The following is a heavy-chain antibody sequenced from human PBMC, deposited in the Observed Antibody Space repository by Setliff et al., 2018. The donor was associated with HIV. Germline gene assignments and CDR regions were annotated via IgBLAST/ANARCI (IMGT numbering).Heavy chain of an antibody. CDR3: ARLRGLNLEPFDY. CDR1: GGSIEFSSYY. V-gene: IGHV4-39*01. Sequence: SETLSLTCSVSGGSIEFSSYYWGWIRQPPGKGLEWIGSVYYSGSTYYNPSLKSRLTISVDTSTNKLSLKLSSVTAADTAVYYCARLRGLNLEPFDYWGQGTLVTVSS. CDR2: VYYSGST. J-gene: IGHJ4*02. D-gene: IGHD1-1*01.